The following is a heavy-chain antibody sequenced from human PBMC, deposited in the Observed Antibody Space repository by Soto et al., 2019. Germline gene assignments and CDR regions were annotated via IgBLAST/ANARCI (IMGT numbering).Heavy chain of an antibody. Sequence: QVQVVESGGGVVHPEKSLRLSCAASGFTFSNFGMHWVRQAPGKGLEWVAVISNDGTSENYAQSVKGRFTISRDNSKNTLYLQMNSLRAEDTAVYYCAGGSVSYYVWGQGTLVTVSS. CDR3: AGGSVSYYV. V-gene: IGHV3-30*03. CDR2: ISNDGTSE. J-gene: IGHJ4*02. CDR1: GFTFSNFG. D-gene: IGHD1-26*01.